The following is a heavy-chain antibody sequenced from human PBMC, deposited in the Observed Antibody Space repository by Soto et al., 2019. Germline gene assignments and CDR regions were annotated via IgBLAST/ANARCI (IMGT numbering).Heavy chain of an antibody. J-gene: IGHJ4*02. V-gene: IGHV4-39*01. CDR2: IYYSGST. CDR3: ARHPSSGYPFDY. Sequence: QLQLQESGPGLVKPSETLSLTCTVSGGSISSSSYYWGWIRQPPGKGLEWIGSIYYSGSTYYNPSLKSRVTISVDTSKNQFSLKLSSVTAADTAVCYCARHPSSGYPFDYWGQGTLVTVSS. CDR1: GGSISSSSYY. D-gene: IGHD5-12*01.